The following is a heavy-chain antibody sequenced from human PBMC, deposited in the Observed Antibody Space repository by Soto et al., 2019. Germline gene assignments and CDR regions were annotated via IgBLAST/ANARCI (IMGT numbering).Heavy chain of an antibody. V-gene: IGHV1-24*01. CDR1: GYTLTELS. J-gene: IGHJ6*02. D-gene: IGHD5-12*01. CDR2: FDPEDGET. Sequence: ASVKVSCKVSGYTLTELSMHWVRQAPGKGLEWMGGFDPEDGETIYAQKFQGRVTMTEHTSTDTAYMELSSLRSEDTAVYYCATQESGYASGMDVWGQGTTVTVSS. CDR3: ATQESGYASGMDV.